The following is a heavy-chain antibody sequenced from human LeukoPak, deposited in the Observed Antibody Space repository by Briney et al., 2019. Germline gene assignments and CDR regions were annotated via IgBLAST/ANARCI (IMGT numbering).Heavy chain of an antibody. J-gene: IGHJ3*02. CDR3: ARSYCSSTSCFDAFDI. D-gene: IGHD2-2*01. CDR1: GFTFSDYY. CDR2: ISSSGSTI. Sequence: GGSLRLSCAASGFTFSDYYMSWIRQAPGKGLEWVSYISSSGSTIYYADSVKGRFTFSRDNAKNSLYLQMNSLRAEDTAVYYCARSYCSSTSCFDAFDIWGQGTMVTVSS. V-gene: IGHV3-11*01.